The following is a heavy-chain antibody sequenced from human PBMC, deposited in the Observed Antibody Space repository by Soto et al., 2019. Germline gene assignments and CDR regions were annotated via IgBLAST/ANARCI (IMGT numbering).Heavy chain of an antibody. J-gene: IGHJ5*02. CDR2: INHSGST. V-gene: IGHV4-34*10. CDR3: ATVDGVVGIWFDP. D-gene: IGHD3-3*01. CDR1: GGSFSGYY. Sequence: SETLSLTCAVYGGSFSGYYWSWIRQPPGKGLEWIGEINHSGSTNYNPSLKSRVTMTRDTSISTAYMELSSLRSDDTAVFYCATVDGVVGIWFDPWGQGTLVTVSS.